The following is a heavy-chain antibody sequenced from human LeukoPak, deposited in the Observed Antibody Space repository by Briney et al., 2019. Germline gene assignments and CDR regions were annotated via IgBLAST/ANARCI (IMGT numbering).Heavy chain of an antibody. CDR3: ARDGDYYDSSGS. CDR1: GGSISSGDYY. V-gene: IGHV4-30-4*01. Sequence: SETLSLTCTVSGGSISSGDYYWSWIRQPPGKGLEWIGYIYYSGSTYYNPSLKGRVTISVDTSKNQFSLKLSSVTAADTAVYYCARDGDYYDSSGSWGQGTLVTVSS. CDR2: IYYSGST. J-gene: IGHJ5*02. D-gene: IGHD3-22*01.